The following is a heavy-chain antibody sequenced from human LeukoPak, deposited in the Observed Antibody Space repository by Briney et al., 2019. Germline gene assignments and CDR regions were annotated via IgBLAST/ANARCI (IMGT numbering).Heavy chain of an antibody. D-gene: IGHD5-12*01. J-gene: IGHJ4*02. V-gene: IGHV1-58*02. CDR3: VADDLDIGY. Sequence: GASVKVSCKASGITFTNSAIQWVRQTRGQRLEWIGWIVVGSGKTNYAQKFQQRVTITRDMSTSTAYMELSRLRSEDTAVYYCVADDLDIGYWGQGTLVTVSS. CDR2: IVVGSGKT. CDR1: GITFTNSA.